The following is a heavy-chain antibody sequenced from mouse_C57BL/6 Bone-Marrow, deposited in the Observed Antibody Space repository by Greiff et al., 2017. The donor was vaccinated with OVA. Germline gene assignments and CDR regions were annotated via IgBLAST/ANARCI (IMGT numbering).Heavy chain of an antibody. J-gene: IGHJ2*01. CDR3: ARGTGKRGAAYFDY. Sequence: QVQLQQSGPELVKPGASVKLSCKASGYTFTSYDINWVKQRPGQGLEWIGWIYPRDGSTKSNEKFKGRATLTVDTSSSTAYMELHSLTSEDSAVYFCARGTGKRGAAYFDYWGQGTTLTVSS. CDR1: GYTFTSYD. V-gene: IGHV1-85*01. D-gene: IGHD4-1*01. CDR2: IYPRDGST.